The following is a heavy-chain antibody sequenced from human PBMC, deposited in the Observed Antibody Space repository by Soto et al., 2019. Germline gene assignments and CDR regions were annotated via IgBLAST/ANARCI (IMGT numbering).Heavy chain of an antibody. CDR2: IYWDDDK. CDR3: AHSSAMIGMDTLDI. D-gene: IGHD3-22*01. CDR1: GFSLSTSGVG. V-gene: IGHV2-5*02. J-gene: IGHJ3*02. Sequence: QITLKESGPTLVKPTQTLTLTCTFSGFSLSTSGVGVGWIRQPPGKALEWLAFIYWDDDKRYSPSLKSRLTITKDTSKSQVVLTMTNMDPVDTATYYCAHSSAMIGMDTLDIWGQGTMVTVSS.